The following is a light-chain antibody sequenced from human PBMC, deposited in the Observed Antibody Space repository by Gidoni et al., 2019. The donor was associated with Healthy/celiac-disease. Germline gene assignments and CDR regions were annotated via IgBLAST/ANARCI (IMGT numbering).Light chain of an antibody. CDR2: AAS. J-gene: IGKJ2*03. V-gene: IGKV1-39*01. CDR3: QQCYSTPR. CDR1: QSISSY. Sequence: DIKMTQSPSSLSASVGDRVTITCRASQSISSYLNWYQQKPGKAPKLLIYAASSLHSGVPSRFSCRGSGTDFTLTLISLLPDDFATYYCQQCYSTPRFGQGTKLEIK.